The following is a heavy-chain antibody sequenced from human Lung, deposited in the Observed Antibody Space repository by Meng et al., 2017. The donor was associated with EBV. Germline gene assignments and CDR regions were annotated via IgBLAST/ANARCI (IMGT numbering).Heavy chain of an antibody. CDR1: GYTFGSYG. CDR3: ARDGPGYGYFDF. V-gene: IGHV1-18*01. D-gene: IGHD1-1*01. Sequence: QFHLLQYGPEGKKPGASVRFSCKASGYTFGSYGICWVRQAPGQGLEWMGWISTFNGGTNYAQNLPGRVTMTTDTSTTTAYMELRSLRSDDTAVYYCARDGPGYGYFDFWGQGSLVTVSS. J-gene: IGHJ4*02. CDR2: ISTFNGGT.